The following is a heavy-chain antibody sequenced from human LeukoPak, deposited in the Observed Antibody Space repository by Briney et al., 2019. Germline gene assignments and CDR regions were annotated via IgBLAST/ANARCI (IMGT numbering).Heavy chain of an antibody. V-gene: IGHV4-34*01. CDR3: ARERDDYVWGSYRHYYFDY. J-gene: IGHJ4*02. CDR2: INHSGST. Sequence: SETLSLTCAVYGGSFTGYYWSWIRQPPGKGLEWIGEINHSGSTNYNPSLKSRVTISVDTSKNQFSLKLSSVTAADTAVYYCARERDDYVWGSYRHYYFDYWGQGTLVTVSS. D-gene: IGHD3-16*02. CDR1: GGSFTGYY.